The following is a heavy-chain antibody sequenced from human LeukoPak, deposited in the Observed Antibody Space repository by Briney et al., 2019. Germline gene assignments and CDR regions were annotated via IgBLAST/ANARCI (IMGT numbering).Heavy chain of an antibody. V-gene: IGHV1-2*02. CDR3: ARPYCGGGSCHDYFDY. J-gene: IGHJ4*02. D-gene: IGHD2-15*01. CDR2: INPHTGGT. Sequence: VASVKVSCKASGYTFTSYGISWVRQAPGQGLEWMGWINPHTGGTNYAQKFQGRVTMTRDASISTAYMELSRLRSDDTAVYYCARPYCGGGSCHDYFDYWGQGTLVTVSS. CDR1: GYTFTSYG.